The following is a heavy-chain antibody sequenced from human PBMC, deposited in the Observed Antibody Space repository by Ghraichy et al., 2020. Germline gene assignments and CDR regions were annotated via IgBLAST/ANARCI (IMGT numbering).Heavy chain of an antibody. V-gene: IGHV3-23*01. CDR1: GFTFSSYA. Sequence: GGSLRLSCAASGFTFSSYAMSWVRQAPGKGLEWVSAISGSGGSTYYADSVKGRFTISRDNSKNTLYRQMNSLRAEDTAVYYCAKRASTSCLPHTDIGYWGQGTVVTVFS. CDR2: ISGSGGST. CDR3: AKRASTSCLPHTDIGY. J-gene: IGHJ4*02. D-gene: IGHD2-2*01.